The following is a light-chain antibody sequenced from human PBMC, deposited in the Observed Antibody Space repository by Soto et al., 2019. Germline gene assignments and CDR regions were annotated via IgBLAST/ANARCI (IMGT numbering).Light chain of an antibody. CDR1: QSVSSY. CDR3: QQRSNRPLN. J-gene: IGKJ4*01. Sequence: EIVLTQSPATLSLSPGEIATLSCRASQSVSSYLAWYQQKPGQPPRLVIYDSSNRATGIPARFSGSGSGTGFSLTLSSLEPEDFAFYFCQQRSNRPLNLGVGTKVEIK. V-gene: IGKV3-11*01. CDR2: DSS.